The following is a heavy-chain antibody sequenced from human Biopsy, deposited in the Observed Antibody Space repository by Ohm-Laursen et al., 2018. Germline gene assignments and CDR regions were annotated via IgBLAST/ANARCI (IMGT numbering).Heavy chain of an antibody. D-gene: IGHD5-18*01. CDR3: ARGYAGLYEAFDF. J-gene: IGHJ3*01. CDR2: IYNDVST. Sequence: SETLSLTCTVSGASVSSGSYAWSWIRQPPGKGLEWIGNIYNDVSTKYNPSLRSRVTISADKSTNQFSLKLRSVTAADTAVYYCARGYAGLYEAFDFWGQGTVVTVAS. V-gene: IGHV4-61*01. CDR1: GASVSSGSYA.